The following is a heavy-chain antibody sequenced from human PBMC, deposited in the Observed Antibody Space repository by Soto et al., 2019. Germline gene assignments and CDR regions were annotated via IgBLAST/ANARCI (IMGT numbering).Heavy chain of an antibody. CDR1: GFNFGSYA. CDR2: ISGSGGST. J-gene: IGHJ4*02. V-gene: IGHV3-23*01. Sequence: GGSHRLSSAASGFNFGSYAMSWVRQAPGKGLEWVSAISGSGGSTYYADSVKGRFTISRDNSKNTLYLQMNSLRAEDTAVYYCAKGAQKQWRYLFDYWGQGTLVTVSS. D-gene: IGHD6-19*01. CDR3: AKGAQKQWRYLFDY.